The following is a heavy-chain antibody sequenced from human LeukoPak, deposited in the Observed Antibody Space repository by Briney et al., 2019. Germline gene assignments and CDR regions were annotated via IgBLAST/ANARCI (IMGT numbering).Heavy chain of an antibody. CDR2: IYYSGST. J-gene: IGHJ4*02. V-gene: IGHV4-59*08. CDR3: ARRATDWYFDY. Sequence: LSETLSLTCTVSGDSINDHYWSWIRQPPGKGLEWIGYIYYSGSTNYNPSLKSRVTISVDTSKNQFSLKLSSVTAADTAVYYCARRATDWYFDYWGQGTLVTVSS. D-gene: IGHD2-21*01. CDR1: GDSINDHY.